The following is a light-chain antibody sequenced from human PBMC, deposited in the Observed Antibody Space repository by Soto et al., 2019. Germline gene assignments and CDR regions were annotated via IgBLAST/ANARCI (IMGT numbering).Light chain of an antibody. J-gene: IGKJ5*01. CDR2: DAS. CDR3: QQRSNWPIT. Sequence: EIVLTQSPATLSLSPGEGATLSCRASQSVSTYLAWYQQKPGQAPRLLIYDASTRANGIPARFSGSGSGTDFTLTISSLEPEDFAVYSCQQRSNWPITFGQGTRLEIK. V-gene: IGKV3-11*01. CDR1: QSVSTY.